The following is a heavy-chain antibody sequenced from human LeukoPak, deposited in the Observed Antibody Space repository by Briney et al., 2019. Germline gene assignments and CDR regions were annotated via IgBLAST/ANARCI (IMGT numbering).Heavy chain of an antibody. J-gene: IGHJ3*02. Sequence: PSQTLSLTCTVSGGSISSGSYYWSWIRQPAGKGLEWIGRIYTSGSTTYNPSLKSRVTISVDTSKNQFSLKLSSVTAADTAVYYCARGAYDFWCGDASGAFDIWGQGTMVTVSS. CDR1: GGSISSGSYY. V-gene: IGHV4-61*02. CDR3: ARGAYDFWCGDASGAFDI. CDR2: IYTSGST. D-gene: IGHD3-3*01.